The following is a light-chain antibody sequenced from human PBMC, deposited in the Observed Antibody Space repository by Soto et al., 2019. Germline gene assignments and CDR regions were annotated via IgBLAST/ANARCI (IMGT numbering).Light chain of an antibody. Sequence: VVTQSPATLSVFPGETATLSCRASQSVSSDLAWYQQRPGQAPRLLIYGASTRATGIPARFRGSGSGTEFRLTISSLQSEDFATYYCQQYNTWNPTLAFGRGTKVEIK. CDR2: GAS. CDR3: QQYNTWNPTLA. J-gene: IGKJ1*01. V-gene: IGKV3-15*01. CDR1: QSVSSD.